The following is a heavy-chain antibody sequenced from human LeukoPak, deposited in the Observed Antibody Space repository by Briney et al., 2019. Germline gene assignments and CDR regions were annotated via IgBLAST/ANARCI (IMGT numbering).Heavy chain of an antibody. CDR2: IVVGSGNT. CDR3: ASDPTVPDAFNI. J-gene: IGHJ3*02. Sequence: SVKVSCKASGYTFSSSAMQWVRQARGQRLEWIGWIVVGSGNTNYAQKFQERVTISRDMSTSTAYMELSSLRSEDTAVYYCASDPTVPDAFNIWGQGTMVTVSS. CDR1: GYTFSSSA. D-gene: IGHD4-17*01. V-gene: IGHV1-58*02.